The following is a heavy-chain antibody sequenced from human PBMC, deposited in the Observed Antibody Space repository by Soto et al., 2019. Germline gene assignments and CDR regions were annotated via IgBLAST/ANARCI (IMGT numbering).Heavy chain of an antibody. CDR2: IWYDGSNK. CDR1: GFTFRSYG. V-gene: IGHV3-33*01. CDR3: ARDPATQKYYDFWSGTYYYYYGMDV. J-gene: IGHJ6*02. Sequence: PGGSLRLSCAASGFTFRSYGMHWVRQAPGKGLEWVAVIWYDGSNKYYADSVKGRFTISRDNSKNTLYLQMNSLRAEDTAVYYCARDPATQKYYDFWSGTYYYYYGMDVWGQGTTVTVSS. D-gene: IGHD3-3*01.